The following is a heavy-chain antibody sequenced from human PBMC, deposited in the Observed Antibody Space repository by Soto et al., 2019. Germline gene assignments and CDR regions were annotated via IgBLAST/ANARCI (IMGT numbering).Heavy chain of an antibody. V-gene: IGHV3-66*01. D-gene: IGHD3-16*01. CDR3: ARSSVPLGDYYYYYMDV. Sequence: TGGSLRLSCAASGFTVSSNYMSWVRQATGKGLEWVSVIYSGGSTYYADSVKGRFTISRDNSKNTLYLQMNSLRAEDTAVYYCARSSVPLGDYYYYYMDVWGKGTTVTVSS. CDR2: IYSGGST. CDR1: GFTVSSNY. J-gene: IGHJ6*03.